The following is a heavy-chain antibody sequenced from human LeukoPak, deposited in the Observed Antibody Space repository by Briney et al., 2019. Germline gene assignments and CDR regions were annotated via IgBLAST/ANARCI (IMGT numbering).Heavy chain of an antibody. J-gene: IGHJ6*03. V-gene: IGHV1-18*01. CDR2: ISAYNGNT. Sequence: GASVKVSCKASGYTFTNYGITWVRQAPGQGLEWMGWISAYNGNTNYGQKFQDRVIMTTDTSTSTAYMELRSLRSDDTAVYYCARAYYDSSGYYRYYYYYMDVWGKGTTVTISS. CDR3: ARAYYDSSGYYRYYYYYMDV. D-gene: IGHD3-22*01. CDR1: GYTFTNYG.